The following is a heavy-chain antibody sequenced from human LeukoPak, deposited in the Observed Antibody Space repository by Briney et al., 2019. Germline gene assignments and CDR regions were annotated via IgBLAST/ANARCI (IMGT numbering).Heavy chain of an antibody. CDR3: ARDRRYCSGGSCYRPDAFDI. Sequence: GGSLRLSCAASGFTFDDHDMSWVRQAPGKGLEWVSGIKWNGGSTGYADSVKGRFTISRDSAKNSLYLQMNSLRDEDTAVYYCARDRRYCSGGSCYRPDAFDIWGQGTMVTVSS. J-gene: IGHJ3*02. D-gene: IGHD2-15*01. CDR1: GFTFDDHD. V-gene: IGHV3-20*04. CDR2: IKWNGGST.